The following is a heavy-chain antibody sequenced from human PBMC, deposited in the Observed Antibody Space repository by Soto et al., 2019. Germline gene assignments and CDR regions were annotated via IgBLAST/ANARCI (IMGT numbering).Heavy chain of an antibody. D-gene: IGHD2-2*01. CDR1: GGSIGSGGYY. V-gene: IGHV4-31*03. J-gene: IGHJ4*02. CDR2: IYYSGST. Sequence: SETLSLTCTVSGGSIGSGGYYWSWIRQHPGKGLEWIGYIYYSGSTYYNPSLKSRVTISVDTSKNQFSLKLSSVTAADTAVYYCARSSTSWTFDYWGQGTLVTVSS. CDR3: ARSSTSWTFDY.